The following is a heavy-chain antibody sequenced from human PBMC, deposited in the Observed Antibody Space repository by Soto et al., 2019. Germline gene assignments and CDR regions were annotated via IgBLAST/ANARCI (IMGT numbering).Heavy chain of an antibody. D-gene: IGHD3-9*01. CDR1: GFTFSNAW. J-gene: IGHJ4*02. CDR3: TTEGGGTYYDILTGPGAKYSFDF. CDR2: IKSKTDGGTT. Sequence: GGSLRLSCAASGFTFSNAWMSWVRQAPGKGLEWVGRIKSKTDGGTTDYAAPVKGRFTISRDDSKNTLYLQMNSLKTEDTAVYYCTTEGGGTYYDILTGPGAKYSFDFWGQGTLVTVSS. V-gene: IGHV3-15*01.